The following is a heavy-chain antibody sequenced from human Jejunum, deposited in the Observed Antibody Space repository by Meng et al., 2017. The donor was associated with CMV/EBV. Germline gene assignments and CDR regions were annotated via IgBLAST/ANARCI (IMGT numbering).Heavy chain of an antibody. J-gene: IGHJ4*02. CDR3: ARGDSSGTSYFDY. CDR2: AYGGGVTT. D-gene: IGHD3-22*01. Sequence: GFSFANYAMAWVRQAPGKGLEWVSIAYGGGVTTYSADFVKGRFTISRDNSMNTVFLQMNSLRTDDTAVYYCARGDSSGTSYFDYWGQGTRVTVSS. V-gene: IGHV3-23*03. CDR1: GFSFANYA.